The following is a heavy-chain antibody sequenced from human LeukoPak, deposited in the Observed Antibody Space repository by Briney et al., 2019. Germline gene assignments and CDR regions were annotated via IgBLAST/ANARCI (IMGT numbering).Heavy chain of an antibody. J-gene: IGHJ4*02. CDR1: GDSIIGYY. Sequence: SETLSLTCSVSGDSIIGYYWGWIRQPPGKGLEWIGEIHHSGSTNYNPSLKSRLTISVDTSKNQFSLKLSSVTAADTAVYYCARRAWLRRKFDYWGQGTLVTVSS. CDR2: IHHSGST. CDR3: ARRAWLRRKFDY. V-gene: IGHV4-34*01. D-gene: IGHD5-12*01.